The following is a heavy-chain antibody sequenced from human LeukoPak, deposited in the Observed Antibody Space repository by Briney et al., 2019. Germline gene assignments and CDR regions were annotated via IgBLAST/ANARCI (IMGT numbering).Heavy chain of an antibody. CDR1: GGSISSGGYY. V-gene: IGHV4-31*03. Sequence: SETLSLTCTVSGGSISSGGYYWSWIRQHPGKGLEWIGYIYYSGSTYYNPSLKSRVTISVDTSKNQFSLKLSSVTAADTAVYYCARVRYYDSSGYGAPGYYYYGMDVWGQGTTVTVSS. D-gene: IGHD3-22*01. CDR2: IYYSGST. J-gene: IGHJ6*02. CDR3: ARVRYYDSSGYGAPGYYYYGMDV.